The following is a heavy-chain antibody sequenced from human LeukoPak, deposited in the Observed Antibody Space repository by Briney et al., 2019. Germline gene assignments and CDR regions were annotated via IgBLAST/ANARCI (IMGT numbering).Heavy chain of an antibody. CDR3: ARASRIEPGWFDP. V-gene: IGHV3-53*01. CDR2: IYSGGST. CDR1: GFNVRSNY. D-gene: IGHD1-14*01. J-gene: IGHJ5*02. Sequence: GGSLRLSCAASGFNVRSNYMSWVRQAPGKGLEWVSVIYSGGSTYYADSVKGRFTISRDSSKNTVYLQMNNLRAEDTAVYYCARASRIEPGWFDPWGQGTLVIVSS.